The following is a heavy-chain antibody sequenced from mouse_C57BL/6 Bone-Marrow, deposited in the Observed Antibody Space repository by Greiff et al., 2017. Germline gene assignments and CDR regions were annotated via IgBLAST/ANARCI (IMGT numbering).Heavy chain of an antibody. CDR3: ARGDGNYGYAMDY. CDR2: ISNLAYSI. J-gene: IGHJ4*01. Sequence: EVQRVESGGGLVQPGGSLKLSCAASGFTFSDYGMAWVRQAPRKGPEWVAFISNLAYSIYYADTVTGRFTISRENAKNTLYLERSSLRSEDTAMYYGARGDGNYGYAMDYWGQGTSVTVSS. D-gene: IGHD2-1*01. CDR1: GFTFSDYG. V-gene: IGHV5-15*01.